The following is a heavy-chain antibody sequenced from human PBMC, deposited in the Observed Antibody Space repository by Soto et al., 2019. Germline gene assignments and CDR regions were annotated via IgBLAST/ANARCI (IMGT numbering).Heavy chain of an antibody. Sequence: EVQLLESGGGLVQPGGSLRLSCAASGFTFSSYAMSWVRQAPGKGLEWVSAISGSGSSTYYADYVKGRFTISRDNSKNTLYLQMNSLRAEDTAVYYCAKAWKAVAGSGEFDYWGQGTLVTVSS. D-gene: IGHD6-19*01. J-gene: IGHJ4*02. CDR1: GFTFSSYA. CDR3: AKAWKAVAGSGEFDY. CDR2: ISGSGSST. V-gene: IGHV3-23*01.